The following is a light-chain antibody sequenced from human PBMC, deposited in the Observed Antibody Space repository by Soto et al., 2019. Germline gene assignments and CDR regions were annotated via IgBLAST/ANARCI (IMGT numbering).Light chain of an antibody. CDR1: QSVLYSSNNKNY. Sequence: DIVMTQSPDSLAVSLGERAIINCKSSQSVLYSSNNKNYLAWYQQKPGQPPKLLIYWASNRESGVPDRFSGSGSGTDFTLTSSSLKAKGVAIYYCQQYYSAPRLTFGGGTKVENK. CDR2: WAS. CDR3: QQYYSAPRLT. V-gene: IGKV4-1*01. J-gene: IGKJ4*01.